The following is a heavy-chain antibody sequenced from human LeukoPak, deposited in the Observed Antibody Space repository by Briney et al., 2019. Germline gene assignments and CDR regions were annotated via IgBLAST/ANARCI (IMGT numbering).Heavy chain of an antibody. CDR3: ARVRGVGSTIPYYFDY. CDR2: IYSGGST. V-gene: IGHV3-53*01. D-gene: IGHD5/OR15-5a*01. CDR1: GFTVSSTY. Sequence: GGSLRLSCAASGFTVSSTYMSWVRQAPGKGLEWVSVIYSGGSTYYTDSVKGRFTISRDNSKNTLFLQMNSLRAEDTAVYYCARVRGVGSTIPYYFDYWGQGTQVTVSS. J-gene: IGHJ4*02.